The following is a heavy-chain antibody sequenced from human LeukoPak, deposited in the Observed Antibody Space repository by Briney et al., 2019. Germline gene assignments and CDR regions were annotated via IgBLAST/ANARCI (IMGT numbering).Heavy chain of an antibody. CDR2: ISSSSSFK. Sequence: GGSLRLSCAASGFTFSSYSMNWVRQAPGKGLEWVSSISSSSSFKNNADSVKGRLTISRDNAKNSLYLQMNSLRAEDTAVYYCARVVAAAEAEGYYYYGMDVWGKGTTVTVSS. V-gene: IGHV3-21*01. CDR3: ARVVAAAEAEGYYYYGMDV. CDR1: GFTFSSYS. D-gene: IGHD6-13*01. J-gene: IGHJ6*04.